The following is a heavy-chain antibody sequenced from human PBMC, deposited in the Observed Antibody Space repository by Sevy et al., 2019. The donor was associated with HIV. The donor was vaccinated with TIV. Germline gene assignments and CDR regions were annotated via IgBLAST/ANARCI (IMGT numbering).Heavy chain of an antibody. J-gene: IGHJ6*02. CDR3: ARFSSSWYPSGYYYGMDV. V-gene: IGHV3-11*01. CDR2: ISSSGSTI. Sequence: GGSLRLSCAASGFTFSDYYMSWIRQAPGKGLEWVSYISSSGSTIYYADSVKGRFTISRDNAKNSLYLQMNSLRAEDTAVYYCARFSSSWYPSGYYYGMDVWGQRTTVTVSS. CDR1: GFTFSDYY. D-gene: IGHD6-13*01.